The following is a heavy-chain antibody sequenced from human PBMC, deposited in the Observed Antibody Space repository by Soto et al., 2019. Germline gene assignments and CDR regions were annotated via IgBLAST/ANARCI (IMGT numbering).Heavy chain of an antibody. V-gene: IGHV3-73*01. J-gene: IGHJ4*02. D-gene: IGHD6-13*01. Sequence: LRLSYAPSGITVSRVASHWVRQASGKGLEWVGRIRSKANSYATAYAASVKGRFTISRDDSKNTAYLQMNSLKTEDTAVYYCTSAAKDYWGQGTLVTVSS. CDR3: TSAAKDY. CDR1: GITVSRVA. CDR2: IRSKANSYAT.